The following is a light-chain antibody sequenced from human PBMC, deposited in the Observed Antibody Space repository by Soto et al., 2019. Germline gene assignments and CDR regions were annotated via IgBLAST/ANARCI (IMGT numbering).Light chain of an antibody. V-gene: IGLV2-14*01. CDR2: GVT. CDR1: SSDVGGYNY. Sequence: QSALTQPASVSGSPGQSITIPCTGTSSDVGGYNYVSWYQHHPGKAPKLMIYGVTNRPSGVSNRFSGSKSGNMASLTISGLQGEDEADYYCRSYTSSSTLVFGGGTQLPVL. J-gene: IGLJ2*01. CDR3: RSYTSSSTLV.